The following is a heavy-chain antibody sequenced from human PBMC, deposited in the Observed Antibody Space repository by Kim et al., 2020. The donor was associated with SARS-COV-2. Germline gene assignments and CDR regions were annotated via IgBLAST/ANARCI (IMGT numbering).Heavy chain of an antibody. D-gene: IGHD2-2*01. V-gene: IGHV4-39*01. CDR1: GDSISSSSYF. Sequence: SETLSLTCTVSGDSISSSSYFWGWIRQPPGKGREWIGNIYYSGSTYYNPSLKSRVTISVDTSKNQFSLKLSSVTAADTAVYYCARHLRRGSSQGNWFDPWGQGILVTVSS. J-gene: IGHJ5*02. CDR2: IYYSGST. CDR3: ARHLRRGSSQGNWFDP.